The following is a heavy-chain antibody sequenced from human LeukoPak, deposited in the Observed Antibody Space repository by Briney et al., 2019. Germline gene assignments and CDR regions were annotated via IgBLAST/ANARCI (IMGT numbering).Heavy chain of an antibody. D-gene: IGHD2-2*01. Sequence: GGSLRLSCAASVFTFSRYAMNWVRQAPGKELEGVSSISGSGGNTYYADSVKGRFTISRDNSKNTLYLQMNSLRAEDTVVYYCAKLPPPYCSSTSCPDYWGQGTLVTVSS. V-gene: IGHV3-23*01. CDR3: AKLPPPYCSSTSCPDY. J-gene: IGHJ4*02. CDR2: ISGSGGNT. CDR1: VFTFSRYA.